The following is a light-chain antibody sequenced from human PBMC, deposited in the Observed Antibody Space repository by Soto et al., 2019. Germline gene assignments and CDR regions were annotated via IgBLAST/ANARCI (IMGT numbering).Light chain of an antibody. CDR2: DVT. CDR1: SSDVGGYNF. CDR3: CSYAGSYTHV. V-gene: IGLV2-11*01. J-gene: IGLJ1*01. Sequence: QSALTQPRSVSGSPRQSVTISCTGTSSDVGGYNFVSWYQQYPGKAPKLIIYDVTKGPSGVPDRFSGSKSGNTASLTISGLQTDDEADYYCCSYAGSYTHVFGTGTKLTVL.